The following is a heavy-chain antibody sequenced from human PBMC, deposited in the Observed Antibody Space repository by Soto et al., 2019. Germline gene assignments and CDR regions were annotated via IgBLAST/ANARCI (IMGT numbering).Heavy chain of an antibody. CDR1: GGSISSGGYY. Sequence: QVQLQESGPGLVKPSQTLSLTCTVSGGSISSGGYYWSWIRQHPGKGLEWIGYIYYSGSTYYNPPLKSRVTISVDTSKNQFSLKLSSVTAADTAVYYCARTGERWILGYYFGYWGQGTLVTVSS. D-gene: IGHD2-2*03. CDR2: IYYSGST. CDR3: ARTGERWILGYYFGY. J-gene: IGHJ4*02. V-gene: IGHV4-31*03.